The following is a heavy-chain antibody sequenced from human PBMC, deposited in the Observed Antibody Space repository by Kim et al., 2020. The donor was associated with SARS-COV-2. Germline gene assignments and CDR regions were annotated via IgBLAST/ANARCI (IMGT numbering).Heavy chain of an antibody. CDR1: GFTFSSYG. Sequence: GGSLRLSCAVSGFTFSSYGMHWVRQAPGKGLEWVAVIWYDGSNKYYADSVKGRFTISRDNSKNTLYLQMNSLRAEDTAVYYCAKSLNWNDDYYYYYGMDVWGQGTTVTVSS. J-gene: IGHJ6*02. D-gene: IGHD1-1*01. V-gene: IGHV3-33*06. CDR2: IWYDGSNK. CDR3: AKSLNWNDDYYYYYGMDV.